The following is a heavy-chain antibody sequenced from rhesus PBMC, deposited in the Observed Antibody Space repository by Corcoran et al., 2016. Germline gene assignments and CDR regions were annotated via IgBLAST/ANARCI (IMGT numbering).Heavy chain of an antibody. Sequence: QVQLQESGPGLLKSSETLSLTCAVSGGSIRGDYGWGWIRQPPGKGLDWIGSIYSMNGNTYYNPPLKSRVTISTDTSKNQFSLRLNSVTAADTAVYYCARDMGLAAPGALDFWGQGLRVTVSS. J-gene: IGHJ3*01. D-gene: IGHD6-25*01. CDR3: ARDMGLAAPGALDF. CDR1: GGSIRGDYG. CDR2: IYSMNGNT. V-gene: IGHV4S7*01.